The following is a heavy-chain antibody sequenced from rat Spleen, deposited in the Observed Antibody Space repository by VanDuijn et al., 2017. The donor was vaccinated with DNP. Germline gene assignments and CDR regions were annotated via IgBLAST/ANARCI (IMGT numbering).Heavy chain of an antibody. V-gene: IGHV5-22*01. D-gene: IGHD4-3*01. CDR2: IRYDGGST. Sequence: EVQLVESGGGLVQPGRSLKLSCAASGFSFSDYYMAWVRQAPTKGLEWVAYIRYDGGSTYYGDSVKGRFTVSRDNAKSTLYLQMNSLRSEDMATYYCARWNSSGYYFDYWGQGVMVTVSS. J-gene: IGHJ2*01. CDR1: GFSFSDYY. CDR3: ARWNSSGYYFDY.